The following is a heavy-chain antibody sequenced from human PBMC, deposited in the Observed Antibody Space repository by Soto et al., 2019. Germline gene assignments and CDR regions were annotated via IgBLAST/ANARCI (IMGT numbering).Heavy chain of an antibody. CDR1: GGTFSSYA. J-gene: IGHJ6*02. D-gene: IGHD2-15*01. CDR2: IIPIFGTA. CDR3: ARSQGGSSSLDIYYYYYYGMDV. Sequence: QVQLVQSGAEVKKPGSSVKVSCKAPGGTFSSYAISWVRQAPGQGLEWMGGIIPIFGTAKYAQKFQGRVTITADESTSTAYMELSSLRSEETAVYYCARSQGGSSSLDIYYYYYYGMDVWGQGTTVTVSS. V-gene: IGHV1-69*01.